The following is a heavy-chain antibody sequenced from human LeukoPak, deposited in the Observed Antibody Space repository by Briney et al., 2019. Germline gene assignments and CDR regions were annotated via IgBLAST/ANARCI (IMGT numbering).Heavy chain of an antibody. D-gene: IGHD3-9*01. CDR2: IYSGGST. V-gene: IGHV3-66*01. CDR1: GFTVSSNY. CDR3: ARDGDILTGYPGYYYFDY. J-gene: IGHJ4*02. Sequence: GGSLRLSCAASGFTVSSNYMSWVRQAPGKGLEWVSVIYSGGSTYYADSVKGRFTISRDNSKNTLYLQMNSLRAEDTAVYYCARDGDILTGYPGYYYFDYWGRGTLVTVSS.